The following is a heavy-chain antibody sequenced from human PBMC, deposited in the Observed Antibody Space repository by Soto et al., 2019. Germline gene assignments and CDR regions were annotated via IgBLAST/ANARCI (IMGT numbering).Heavy chain of an antibody. J-gene: IGHJ5*02. CDR2: IDPSDSYT. Sequence: EVQLVQSGAEVKKPGESLRISCKGPGYSFTNYWISWVRQMPGKGLAWMGRIDPSDSYTNYSPSFQGHVTISADKSISTAYLQWSSLKASDTAMYYCARRGDGYNYAWGQGTLVTVSS. V-gene: IGHV5-10-1*03. D-gene: IGHD5-12*01. CDR1: GYSFTNYW. CDR3: ARRGDGYNYA.